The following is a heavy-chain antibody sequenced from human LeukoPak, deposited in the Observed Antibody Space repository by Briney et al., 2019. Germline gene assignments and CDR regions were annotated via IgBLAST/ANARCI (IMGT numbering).Heavy chain of an antibody. CDR3: AKDLDASGRQNDYYYYGMDV. Sequence: GGSLRLSCAASGFTFRDYDMRWVRQAPGKGLEWVAGISYDRGRIVYADSVTGRLTVSRDNAQNSMYLQMHNLRPEDTALYYCAKDLDASGRQNDYYYYGMDVWGQGATVTVSS. J-gene: IGHJ6*02. D-gene: IGHD3-10*01. CDR2: ISYDRGRI. V-gene: IGHV3-9*01. CDR1: GFTFRDYD.